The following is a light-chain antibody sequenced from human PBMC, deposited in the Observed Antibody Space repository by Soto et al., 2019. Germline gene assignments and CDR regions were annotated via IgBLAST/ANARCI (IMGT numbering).Light chain of an antibody. CDR3: ETWDDSLNGRV. CDR1: SSNIGSNV. V-gene: IGLV1-44*01. Sequence: QSVLTQPPSASGTPGQRVSIPFSGSSSNIGSNVVNWYQQLPGAAPKLLIYSNNQRPSGVPGRFSGSKSGTSASLAISGLQSEDEASYYCETWDDSLNGRVFGGGTKLTVL. CDR2: SNN. J-gene: IGLJ3*02.